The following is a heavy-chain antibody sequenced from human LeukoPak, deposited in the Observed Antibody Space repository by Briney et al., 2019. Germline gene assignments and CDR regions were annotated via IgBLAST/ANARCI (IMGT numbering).Heavy chain of an antibody. CDR2: ITNDGSST. Sequence: GGSLRLSCAASGLTFSSHWMHWVRHAPGKGLVWVSRITNDGSSTTYADSVKGRFTISRDNAKNMLYLQVNSLRAEDTAVYYCARDRGWRSSGYYLYYFDFWGQGTLVTVSS. J-gene: IGHJ4*02. V-gene: IGHV3-74*01. CDR1: GLTFSSHW. D-gene: IGHD3-22*01. CDR3: ARDRGWRSSGYYLYYFDF.